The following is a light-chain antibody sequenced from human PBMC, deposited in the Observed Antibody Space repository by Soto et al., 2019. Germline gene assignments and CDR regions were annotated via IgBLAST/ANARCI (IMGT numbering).Light chain of an antibody. CDR2: GAS. J-gene: IGKJ1*01. CDR3: QQYGSSPGT. Sequence: EIVLTQSPGTLSLSPGERATLSCRASQSVSSSYLAWYQQKPGQAPRLLIYGASSRATGIPDRFSGSGPGTDFTLTISRLEPEDFAVYYCQQYGSSPGTFGQGTKV. CDR1: QSVSSSY. V-gene: IGKV3-20*01.